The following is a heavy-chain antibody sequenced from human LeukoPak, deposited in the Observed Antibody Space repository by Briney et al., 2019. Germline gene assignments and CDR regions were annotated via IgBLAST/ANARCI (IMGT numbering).Heavy chain of an antibody. V-gene: IGHV3-23*01. Sequence: PGGSLRLSCAASGFSFSSYAMSWVRQAPGKGLGWASSISDSGGRTYFADSVNGRFTISRDNSKNTLYLQLDSLRAEDTAVYYCAKQVFGSSGSFYHFDYWGQGALVTVSS. CDR3: AKQVFGSSGSFYHFDY. J-gene: IGHJ4*02. CDR1: GFSFSSYA. CDR2: ISDSGGRT. D-gene: IGHD3-22*01.